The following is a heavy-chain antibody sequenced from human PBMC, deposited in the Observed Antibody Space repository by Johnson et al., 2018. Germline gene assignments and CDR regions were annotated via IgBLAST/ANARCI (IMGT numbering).Heavy chain of an antibody. V-gene: IGHV3-21*01. J-gene: IGHJ6*03. D-gene: IGHD5-12*01. CDR2: ISTTSHYI. CDR1: GFTFSAYR. Sequence: VQLVQSGGGLVKPAGSLRLSCAASGFTFSAYRMSWVRQAPGKGLEWGSSISTTSHYISYVYSVKGRFTISRDNSRDSLYLQMDNLRAEDTAVYYCARRNDGYDFGYYLDVWGKGTTVTVSS. CDR3: ARRNDGYDFGYYLDV.